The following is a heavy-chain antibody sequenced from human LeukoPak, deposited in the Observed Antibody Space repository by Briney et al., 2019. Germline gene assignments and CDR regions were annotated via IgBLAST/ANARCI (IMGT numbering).Heavy chain of an antibody. CDR3: ATGERMVRGDGVDY. J-gene: IGHJ4*02. CDR2: IYSGGST. D-gene: IGHD3-10*01. V-gene: IGHV3-66*01. Sequence: EAGGSLRLSCAASGFTVRNNYMSWVRQAPGKGLEWVSVIYSGGSTYYADSVKGRFTISRDNSKNTLYLQMNSLRAEDTAVYFCATGERMVRGDGVDYWGQGTLLTVSS. CDR1: GFTVRNNY.